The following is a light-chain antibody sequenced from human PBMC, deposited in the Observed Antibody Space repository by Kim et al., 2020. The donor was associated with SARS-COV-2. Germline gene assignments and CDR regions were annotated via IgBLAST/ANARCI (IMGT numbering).Light chain of an antibody. V-gene: IGLV4-69*01. CDR3: QTWGTGIRV. CDR2: LNSDGSH. CDR1: SGHITYA. J-gene: IGLJ3*02. Sequence: QLVLTQSPSASASLGASVKLTCTLSSGHITYAIAWHQQQPEKGPRYLMKLNSDGSHTKGDGIPDRFSGSSSGADRYLTISSLQSEDEADYYCQTWGTGIRVFGGGTKLTVL.